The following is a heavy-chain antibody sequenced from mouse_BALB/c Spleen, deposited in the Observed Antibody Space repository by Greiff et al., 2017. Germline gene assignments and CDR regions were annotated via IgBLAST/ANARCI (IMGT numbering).Heavy chain of an antibody. CDR3: TRARTGFDY. V-gene: IGHV5-6-4*01. Sequence: EVKLQESGGGLVKPGGSLKLSCAASGFTFSSYTMSWVRQTPEKRLEWVATISSGGSYTYYPDSVKGRFTISRDNAKNTLYLQMSSLKSEDTAMYYCTRARTGFDYWGQGTTLTVSS. J-gene: IGHJ2*01. CDR1: GFTFSSYT. CDR2: ISSGGSYT.